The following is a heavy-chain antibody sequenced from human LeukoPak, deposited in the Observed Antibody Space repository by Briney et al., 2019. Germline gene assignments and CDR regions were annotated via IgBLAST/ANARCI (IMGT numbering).Heavy chain of an antibody. D-gene: IGHD6-19*01. J-gene: IGHJ4*02. Sequence: ASVKVSCKASGYTFTGYYIHWVRQAPGQGLEWMGWINPDSGGTNFAQKFQGRVTMTRDTSISTAYMEVNRLISDDTAVYYCARDRARWAVAGTLSWGYWGQGTLVTVSS. CDR3: ARDRARWAVAGTLSWGY. CDR1: GYTFTGYY. V-gene: IGHV1-2*02. CDR2: INPDSGGT.